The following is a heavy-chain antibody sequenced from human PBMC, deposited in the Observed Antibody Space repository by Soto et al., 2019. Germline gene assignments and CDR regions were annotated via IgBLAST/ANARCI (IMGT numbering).Heavy chain of an antibody. V-gene: IGHV4-39*07. Sequence: SETLSLTCTVSGGSISSSSYYWGWIRQPPGKGLEWIGEINHSGSTNYNPSLKSRVTISVDTSKNQFSLKLSSVTAADTAVYYCARGSPNYYDSSGYLAFDYWGQGTLVTVSS. CDR1: GGSISSSSYY. J-gene: IGHJ4*02. CDR2: INHSGST. CDR3: ARGSPNYYDSSGYLAFDY. D-gene: IGHD3-22*01.